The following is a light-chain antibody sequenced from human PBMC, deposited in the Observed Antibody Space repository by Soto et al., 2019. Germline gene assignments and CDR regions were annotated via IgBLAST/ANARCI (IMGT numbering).Light chain of an antibody. CDR1: QSVSSSY. CDR2: GAS. J-gene: IGKJ1*01. V-gene: IGKV3-20*01. CDR3: QQYGSSPRT. Sequence: EIVLTQSPGTLSLSPGERATLSCRASQSVSSSYLAWYQQKPGQAPRLLIYGASSRATGLPDRFSGSGSGTDFTLTISRLEPEDFAVYYCQQYGSSPRTFEQGTKVEIK.